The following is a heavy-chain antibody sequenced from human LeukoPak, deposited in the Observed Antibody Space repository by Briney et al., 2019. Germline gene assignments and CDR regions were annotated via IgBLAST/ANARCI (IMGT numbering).Heavy chain of an antibody. CDR2: INSGGSST. D-gene: IGHD6-13*01. V-gene: IGHV3-74*01. CDR3: ARDLAAAGTL. J-gene: IGHJ4*02. Sequence: GGSLRLSCAASGFTFSSYWMHWVRQAPGKGLMWVSRINSGGSSTIYADSVKGRFTISRDNAKNTLYLQMNSLRAEDTAVYYCARDLAAAGTLWGQGTLVTVSS. CDR1: GFTFSSYW.